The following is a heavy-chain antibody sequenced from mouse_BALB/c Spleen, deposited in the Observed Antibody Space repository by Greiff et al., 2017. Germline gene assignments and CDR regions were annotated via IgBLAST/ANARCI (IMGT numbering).Heavy chain of an antibody. D-gene: IGHD4-1*01. Sequence: EVQRVESGAELVKPGASVKLSCTASGFNIKDTYMHWVKQRPEQGLEWIGRIDPANGNTKYDPKFQGKATITADTSSNTAYLQLSSLTSEDTAVYYCAPNCEFAYWGQGTLVTVSA. CDR3: APNCEFAY. V-gene: IGHV14-3*02. J-gene: IGHJ3*01. CDR2: IDPANGNT. CDR1: GFNIKDTY.